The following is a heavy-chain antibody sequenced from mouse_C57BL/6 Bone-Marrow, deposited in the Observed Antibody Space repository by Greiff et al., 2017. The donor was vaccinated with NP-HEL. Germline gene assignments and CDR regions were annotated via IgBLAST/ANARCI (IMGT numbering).Heavy chain of an antibody. CDR2: IRNKANGYTT. V-gene: IGHV7-3*01. CDR3: ARSGRNFDV. D-gene: IGHD4-1*01. CDR1: GFTFTDYY. J-gene: IGHJ1*03. Sequence: EVQVVESGGGLVQPGGSLSLSCAASGFTFTDYYMSWVRQPPGKALEWLGFIRNKANGYTTEYSASVKGRFTISRDNSQSILYLQMNALRAEDSATYYCARSGRNFDVWGTGTTVTVSS.